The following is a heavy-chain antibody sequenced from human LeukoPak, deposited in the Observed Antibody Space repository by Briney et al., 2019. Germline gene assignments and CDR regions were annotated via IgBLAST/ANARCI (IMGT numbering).Heavy chain of an antibody. CDR2: IKQDGSEK. Sequence: GGSLRLSCAASGFTFSSYWMSWVRQAPGKGLEWVANIKQDGSEKYYVDSVKGRFTISRDNAKNSLYLQMNSLRAEDMALYYCARSYSSSWYDGDDYFDYWGQGTLVTVSS. CDR1: GFTFSSYW. D-gene: IGHD6-13*01. V-gene: IGHV3-7*03. CDR3: ARSYSSSWYDGDDYFDY. J-gene: IGHJ4*02.